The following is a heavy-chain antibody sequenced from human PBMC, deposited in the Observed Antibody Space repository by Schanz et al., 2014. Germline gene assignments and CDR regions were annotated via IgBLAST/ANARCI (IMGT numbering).Heavy chain of an antibody. CDR1: GITFSDYA. D-gene: IGHD3-3*01. V-gene: IGHV3-23*01. CDR2: IASGGSHT. Sequence: EVQLLESGGALEQPGGSLRLSCAASGITFSDYAMSWVRQAPGKGLEWVSTIASGGSHTFYADSVTGRFIISGDNSKSTPSLNTNSLRLGDTGIDYSAENCKARHLTDRHGWSDGMDFWGQGTPV. CDR3: AENCKARHLTDRHGWSDGMDF. J-gene: IGHJ6*02.